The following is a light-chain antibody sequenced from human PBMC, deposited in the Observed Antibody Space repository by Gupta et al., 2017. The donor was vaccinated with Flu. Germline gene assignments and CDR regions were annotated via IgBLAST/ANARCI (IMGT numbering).Light chain of an antibody. J-gene: IGLJ2*01. V-gene: IGLV3-10*01. CDR1: AFPKKY. Sequence: SYALTPPPSVSVSPGQTSVITCSGDAFPKKYAYWYQQKSGQAPVLVIYEDSKRPSGIPERFSGSSSGTMATLTISGAQVEDEADYYCYSTDSSGNHRVFGGGTKLTVL. CDR2: EDS. CDR3: YSTDSSGNHRV.